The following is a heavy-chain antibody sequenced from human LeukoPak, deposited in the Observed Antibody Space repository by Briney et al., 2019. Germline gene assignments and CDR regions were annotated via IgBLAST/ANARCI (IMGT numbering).Heavy chain of an antibody. Sequence: GASVKVSCKASGYTFTSYGISWVRQAPGQGLEWMGWMNPNSGNTGYAQKFQGRVTITRNTSISTAYMELSSLRSEDTAVYYCARGYRFSPVDYWGQGTLVTVSS. CDR3: ARGYRFSPVDY. CDR1: GYTFTSYG. J-gene: IGHJ4*02. CDR2: MNPNSGNT. V-gene: IGHV1-8*03. D-gene: IGHD3-10*01.